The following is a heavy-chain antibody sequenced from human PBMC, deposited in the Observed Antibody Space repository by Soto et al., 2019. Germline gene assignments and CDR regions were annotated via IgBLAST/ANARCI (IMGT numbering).Heavy chain of an antibody. CDR1: GGSISSYY. D-gene: IGHD2-15*01. V-gene: IGHV4-59*01. CDR2: IYYSGST. CDR3: ARGTLYGGSSYYYGMDV. Sequence: SETLSLTCTVSGGSISSYYWSWIRQPPGKGLEWIGYIYYSGSTNYNPSLKSRVTISVDTSKNQFSLKLSSVTAADTAVYYCARGTLYGGSSYYYGMDVWGQGTTVTVSS. J-gene: IGHJ6*02.